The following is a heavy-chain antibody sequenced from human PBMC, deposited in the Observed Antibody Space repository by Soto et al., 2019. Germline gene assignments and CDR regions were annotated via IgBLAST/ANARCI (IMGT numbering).Heavy chain of an antibody. CDR1: GFTFSSYA. CDR3: ARQGQSSSFRGVFDC. Sequence: EVQLLESGGGLVQPGGSLTLSYAASGFTFSSYAMSWVRQAPGKGLEWVSTIRGTGASTFSADSVKGRFTMSRDNSKNTVYLQMNSLRADDTAVYYCARQGQSSSFRGVFDCWGQGILVIVSS. D-gene: IGHD6-6*01. CDR2: IRGTGAST. J-gene: IGHJ4*02. V-gene: IGHV3-23*01.